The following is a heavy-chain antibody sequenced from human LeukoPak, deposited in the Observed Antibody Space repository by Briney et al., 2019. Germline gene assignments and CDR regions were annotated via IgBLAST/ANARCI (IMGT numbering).Heavy chain of an antibody. CDR3: ARDDVYAFDI. J-gene: IGHJ3*02. V-gene: IGHV3-48*02. CDR2: ISTYSSTI. CDR1: GFTFSSYS. Sequence: GGSLRLSCAASGFTFSSYSMNWVRQAPGKWLEWVSYISTYSSTIYYADSVKGRFTISRDNAKNSLFLQMNSLRDEDTAVYYCARDDVYAFDIWGQGTMVTVSS.